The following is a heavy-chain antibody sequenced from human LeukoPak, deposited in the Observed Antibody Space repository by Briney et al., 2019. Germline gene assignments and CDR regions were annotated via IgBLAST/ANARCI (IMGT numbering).Heavy chain of an antibody. CDR1: GFPFSSYA. J-gene: IGHJ6*02. CDR3: VRGYSFGPYGMDV. V-gene: IGHV3-64D*09. CDR2: ISDSGGST. D-gene: IGHD2-15*01. Sequence: GGSLRLSCSASGFPFSSYAMHWVRQAPGKGLEYVSAISDSGGSTYYADSVKGRFTISRDNSKTTLYLQMSSLRAEDTAVYFCVRGYSFGPYGMDVWGQGTTVTVSS.